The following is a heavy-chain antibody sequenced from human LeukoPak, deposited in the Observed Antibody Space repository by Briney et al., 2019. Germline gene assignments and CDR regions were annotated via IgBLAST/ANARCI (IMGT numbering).Heavy chain of an antibody. J-gene: IGHJ4*02. V-gene: IGHV1-69*05. CDR3: ARDLGYCSSTSCYGFDY. CDR2: IIPIFGTA. CDR1: GGTFTSYG. D-gene: IGHD2-2*01. Sequence: ASVKVSCKASGGTFTSYGISWVRQAPGQGLEWMGGIIPIFGTANYAQKLQGRVTMTTDTSTSTAYMELRSLRSDDTAVYYCARDLGYCSSTSCYGFDYWGQGTLVTVSS.